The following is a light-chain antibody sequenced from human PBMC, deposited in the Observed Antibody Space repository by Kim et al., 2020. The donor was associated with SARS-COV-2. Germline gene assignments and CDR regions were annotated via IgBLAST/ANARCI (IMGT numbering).Light chain of an antibody. CDR3: NSRDSSRV. CDR1: SLRSYY. V-gene: IGLV3-19*01. CDR2: GKN. Sequence: VSVALGQTVRITCQGDSLRSYYASWYQQKPGQAPVLVIYGKNNRPSGIPDRFSGSSSGNTASLTITGAQAEDEADYYCNSRDSSRVFGGGTQLTVL. J-gene: IGLJ2*01.